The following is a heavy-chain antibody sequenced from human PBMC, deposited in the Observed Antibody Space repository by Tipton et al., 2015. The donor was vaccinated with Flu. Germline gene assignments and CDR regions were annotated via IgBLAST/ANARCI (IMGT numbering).Heavy chain of an antibody. D-gene: IGHD4-11*01. CDR3: ARRDYSNYVSEPKNWFDS. CDR2: INRSGSS. Sequence: TLSLTCAVYGGSFSDHYWTWLRQAPGKGLEWIGEINRSGSSNYNPSLKSRLTISVDTSKNQFSLKVRSLTAADTAVYYCARRDYSNYVSEPKNWFDSWGLGTLVTVSS. CDR1: GGSFSDHY. J-gene: IGHJ5*01. V-gene: IGHV4-34*01.